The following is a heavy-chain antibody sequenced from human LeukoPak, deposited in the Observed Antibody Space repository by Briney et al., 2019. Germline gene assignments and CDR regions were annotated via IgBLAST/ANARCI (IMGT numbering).Heavy chain of an antibody. CDR2: ISGSGGST. D-gene: IGHD3-10*01. V-gene: IGHV3-23*01. Sequence: GGSLRLSCAASGFTFGSYAMSWVRQAPGKGLEWVSAISGSGGSTYYADSVKGRFTISRDNSKNTLYLQMNSLRAEDTAVYYCAKVPNYYGSGSYYNPAFDYWGQGTLVTVSS. J-gene: IGHJ4*02. CDR1: GFTFGSYA. CDR3: AKVPNYYGSGSYYNPAFDY.